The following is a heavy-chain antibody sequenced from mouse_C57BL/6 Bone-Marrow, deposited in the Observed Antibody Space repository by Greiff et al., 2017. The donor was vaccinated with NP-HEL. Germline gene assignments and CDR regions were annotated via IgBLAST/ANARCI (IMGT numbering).Heavy chain of an antibody. CDR3: AREEDGYLYFDY. Sequence: QVQLQQSGPELVKPGASVKISCKASGYAFSSSWMNWVKQRPGTGLEWIGRIYPGDGDTNYNGKFKGKATLTADKSSSTAYMQLSSLTSEDSAVYFCAREEDGYLYFDYWGQGTTLTVSS. V-gene: IGHV1-82*01. CDR1: GYAFSSSW. J-gene: IGHJ2*01. CDR2: IYPGDGDT. D-gene: IGHD2-3*01.